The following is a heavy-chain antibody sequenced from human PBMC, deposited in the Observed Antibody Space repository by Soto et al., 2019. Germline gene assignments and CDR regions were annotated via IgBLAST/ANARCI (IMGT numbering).Heavy chain of an antibody. CDR3: ARDGHSSGWYAEYFQH. CDR2: ISSSSSYI. CDR1: GFTFSSYS. Sequence: GGSLRLSCAASGFTFSSYSMNWVRQAPGKGLEWVSSISSSSSYIYYADSVKGRFTISRDNAKNSLYLQMNSLRAEDTAVYYCARDGHSSGWYAEYFQHWGQGTLVTVSS. J-gene: IGHJ1*01. V-gene: IGHV3-21*01. D-gene: IGHD6-19*01.